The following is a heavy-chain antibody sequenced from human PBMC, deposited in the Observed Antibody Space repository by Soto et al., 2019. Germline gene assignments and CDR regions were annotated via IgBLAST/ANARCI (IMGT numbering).Heavy chain of an antibody. V-gene: IGHV4-34*01. D-gene: IGHD3-10*01. CDR3: ARGARFGELLYKYYYYYYMDV. J-gene: IGHJ6*03. Sequence: PSETLSLTCAVYGGSFSGYYWSWILQPPGKGLEWIGEINHSGSTNYNPSLKSRVTISVDTSKNQFSLKLSSVTAADTAVYYCARGARFGELLYKYYYYYYMDVWGKGTTVTVSS. CDR2: INHSGST. CDR1: GGSFSGYY.